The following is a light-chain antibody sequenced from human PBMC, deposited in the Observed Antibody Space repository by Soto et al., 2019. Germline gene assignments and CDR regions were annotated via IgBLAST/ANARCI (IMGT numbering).Light chain of an antibody. Sequence: EIVMTQSPATLSVSPGERATLSCRASQSISSELAWYQQKPGQPPRLLIYGASTRATGVPARFTGSGSGSDFTLTISGLQSEDFAVYYCQQGHNWPLTFSQGTRLEI. V-gene: IGKV3-15*01. J-gene: IGKJ2*01. CDR2: GAS. CDR3: QQGHNWPLT. CDR1: QSISSE.